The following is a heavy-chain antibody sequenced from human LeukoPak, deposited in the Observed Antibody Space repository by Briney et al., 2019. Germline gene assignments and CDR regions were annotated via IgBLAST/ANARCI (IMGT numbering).Heavy chain of an antibody. CDR2: ISYDGSNK. J-gene: IGHJ4*02. D-gene: IGHD2-2*02. CDR3: ARGGVAAAIQRGEGNFDY. Sequence: GRSLRLSCAASGFTFSSYAMHWVRQAPGKGREWVAVISYDGSNKYYADSVKGRFTISRDNSKNTLYLQMNSLRAEDTAVYYCARGGVAAAIQRGEGNFDYWGQGTLVTVSS. V-gene: IGHV3-30-3*01. CDR1: GFTFSSYA.